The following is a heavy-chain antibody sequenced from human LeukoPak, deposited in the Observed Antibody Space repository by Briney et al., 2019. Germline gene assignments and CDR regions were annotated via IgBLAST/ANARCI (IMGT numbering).Heavy chain of an antibody. CDR2: ISSSGST. V-gene: IGHV4-61*02. CDR1: GDSISRGDYY. CDR3: AREGLNMVRGVIPKEAWGWFDP. J-gene: IGHJ5*02. Sequence: PSQTLSLTCTVSGDSISRGDYYWSWIRQPAGKGLEWIGCISSSGSTNYNPSLKSRDTISVDTSKNQFSLKLSSVTAADTAVYYCAREGLNMVRGVIPKEAWGWFDPWGQGTLVTVSS. D-gene: IGHD3-10*01.